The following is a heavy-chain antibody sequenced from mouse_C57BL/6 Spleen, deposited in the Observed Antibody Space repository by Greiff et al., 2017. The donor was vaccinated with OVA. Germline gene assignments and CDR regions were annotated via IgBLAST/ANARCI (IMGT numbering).Heavy chain of an antibody. J-gene: IGHJ1*03. V-gene: IGHV1-42*01. CDR3: APYSNYVWWYFDV. D-gene: IGHD2-5*01. CDR1: GYSFTGYY. CDR2: INPSTGGT. Sequence: EVQLQQSGPELVKPGASVKISCKASGYSFTGYYMNWVKQSPEKSLEWIGEINPSTGGTTYNQKFKAKATLTVDKSSSTAYMQLKSLTSEDAAVYYCAPYSNYVWWYFDVWGTGTTVTVSS.